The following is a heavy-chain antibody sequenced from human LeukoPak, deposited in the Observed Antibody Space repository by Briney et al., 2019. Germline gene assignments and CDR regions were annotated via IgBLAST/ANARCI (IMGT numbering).Heavy chain of an antibody. CDR2: IYPDESNI. CDR3: ARPPSRGYSSSFEY. V-gene: IGHV5-51*01. J-gene: IGHJ4*02. CDR1: GYSFTSYW. D-gene: IGHD2-2*03. Sequence: GESLKISCKGSGYSFTSYWIGWVRQMPGKGLEWMGIIYPDESNIRYSPSFQGQVTISADKSISTAYLQWSSLKASDTAMYYCARPPSRGYSSSFEYWGQGTLVTVSS.